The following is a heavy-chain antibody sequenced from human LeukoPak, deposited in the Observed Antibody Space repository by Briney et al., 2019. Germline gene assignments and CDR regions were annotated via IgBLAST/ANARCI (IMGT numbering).Heavy chain of an antibody. CDR1: GGSFSGYY. J-gene: IGHJ6*03. V-gene: IGHV4-34*01. D-gene: IGHD5-18*01. CDR2: INHSGRT. CDR3: ARERVVDTAMVFYYYYYMDV. Sequence: PSETLSLTCAVYGGSFSGYYWSWIRQPAGKGLEWIGEINHSGRTNYNPSLKSRVTISVDTSKNQFSLKLSSVTAADTAVYYCARERVVDTAMVFYYYYYMDVWGKGTTVTVSS.